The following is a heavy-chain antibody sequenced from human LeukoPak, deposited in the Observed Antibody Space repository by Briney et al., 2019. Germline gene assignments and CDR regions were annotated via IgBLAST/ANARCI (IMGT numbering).Heavy chain of an antibody. J-gene: IGHJ4*02. CDR1: GGSISSYY. CDR3: AGYSYGKRDY. CDR2: IYYSGST. Sequence: PSETLSLTCTVSGGSISSYYWSWIRQPPGKGLEWFGYIYYSGSTNYNPSLKSRVTISVDTSKNQFSLKLSSVTAADTAVYYCAGYSYGKRDYWGQGTLVTVSS. D-gene: IGHD5-18*01. V-gene: IGHV4-59*08.